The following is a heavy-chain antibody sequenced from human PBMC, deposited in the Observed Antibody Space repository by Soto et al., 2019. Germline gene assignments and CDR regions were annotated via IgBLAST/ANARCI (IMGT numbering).Heavy chain of an antibody. Sequence: ASVKVSCKASGYTFTSYYMHWVRQAPGQGLEWMGIINPSGGSTSYAQKFQGRVTMTRDTSTSTVYMELSSLRSEDTAVYYCATPSYYYGSGSSFDIWGQGTMVTVSS. D-gene: IGHD3-10*01. V-gene: IGHV1-46*01. CDR3: ATPSYYYGSGSSFDI. CDR1: GYTFTSYY. J-gene: IGHJ3*02. CDR2: INPSGGST.